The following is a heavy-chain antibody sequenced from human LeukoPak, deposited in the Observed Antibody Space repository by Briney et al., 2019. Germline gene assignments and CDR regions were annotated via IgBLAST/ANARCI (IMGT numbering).Heavy chain of an antibody. CDR3: ARDGAERGSWGYFQH. CDR1: GGTFSSYA. CDR2: IIPIFGTA. J-gene: IGHJ1*01. V-gene: IGHV1-69*13. Sequence: SVKVSCKASGGTFSSYAISWVRQAPGQGLEWMGGIIPIFGTANYAQKFQGRVTITADESTSTAYTELSSLRSEDTAVYYCARDGAERGSWGYFQHWGQGTLVTVSS. D-gene: IGHD1-26*01.